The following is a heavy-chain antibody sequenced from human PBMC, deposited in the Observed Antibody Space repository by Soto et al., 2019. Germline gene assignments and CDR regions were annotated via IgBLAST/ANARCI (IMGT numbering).Heavy chain of an antibody. CDR2: IWYDGSNK. CDR1: GFTFNTYG. D-gene: IGHD2-2*02. Sequence: GGSLRLSCAASGFTFNTYGMHWVRQVPGKGLEWVAVIWYDGSNKYYADSVKGRFTISRDNSKSTLYVQMNSLRAVDTAVYYCAGPGYCSSTSCYKLGWFDPWGQGTLVTVSS. CDR3: AGPGYCSSTSCYKLGWFDP. V-gene: IGHV3-33*01. J-gene: IGHJ5*02.